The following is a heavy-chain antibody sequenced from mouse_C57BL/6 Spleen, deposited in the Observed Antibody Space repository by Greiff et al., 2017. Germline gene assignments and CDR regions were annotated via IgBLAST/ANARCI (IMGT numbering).Heavy chain of an antibody. CDR1: GFSFNTYA. CDR2: IRSKSNNYAT. CDR3: LRAYYVYGGAMDY. J-gene: IGHJ4*01. Sequence: DVQLVESGGGLVQPKGSLKLSCAASGFSFNTYAMNWVRQAPGKGLEWVARIRSKSNNYATYYADSVKDRFTISRDDSESMLYRQMNNLKTEDTAMDSCLRAYYVYGGAMDYWGQGTSVTVSS. D-gene: IGHD2-10*01. V-gene: IGHV10-1*01.